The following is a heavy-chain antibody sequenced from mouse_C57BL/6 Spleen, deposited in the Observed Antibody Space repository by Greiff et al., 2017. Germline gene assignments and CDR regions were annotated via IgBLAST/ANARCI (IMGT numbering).Heavy chain of an antibody. D-gene: IGHD2-3*01. Sequence: VQLQQSGPGLVQPSQSLSITCTVSGFSLTSYGVHWVRQSPGKGLEWLGVIWSGGSTAYNAAFISRLGISKDNSKSQVFFKMNSLQADDTAIYYCARNDDGYYPFDYWGQGTTLTVSS. CDR1: GFSLTSYG. J-gene: IGHJ2*01. CDR3: ARNDDGYYPFDY. CDR2: IWSGGST. V-gene: IGHV2-2*01.